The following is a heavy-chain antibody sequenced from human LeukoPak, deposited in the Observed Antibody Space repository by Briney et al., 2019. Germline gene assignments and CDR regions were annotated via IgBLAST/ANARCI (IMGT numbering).Heavy chain of an antibody. CDR1: GFTFSSYG. Sequence: PGRSLRLSCAASGFTFSSYGMHWVRQAPGKGLEWVEVISYDGSNKYYADSVKGRFTISRDNSKNTLYLQMNSLRAEDTAVYYCANAPGGVAAELDYWGQGALVTVSS. D-gene: IGHD6-13*01. J-gene: IGHJ4*02. V-gene: IGHV3-30*18. CDR2: ISYDGSNK. CDR3: ANAPGGVAAELDY.